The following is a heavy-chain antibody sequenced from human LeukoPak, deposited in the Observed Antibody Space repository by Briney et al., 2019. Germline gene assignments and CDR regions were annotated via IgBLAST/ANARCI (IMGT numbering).Heavy chain of an antibody. Sequence: PGGSLRLSCAASGFTFSSYGMHWVRQAPGKGLGWVAFIRYDGSNKYYADSVKGRFTISRDNSKNTLYLQMNSLRTEDTAVYYCAKDFSSSSLGSWYFDLWGRGALVTVYS. CDR1: GFTFSSYG. CDR3: AKDFSSSSLGSWYFDL. CDR2: IRYDGSNK. V-gene: IGHV3-30*02. J-gene: IGHJ2*01. D-gene: IGHD6-13*01.